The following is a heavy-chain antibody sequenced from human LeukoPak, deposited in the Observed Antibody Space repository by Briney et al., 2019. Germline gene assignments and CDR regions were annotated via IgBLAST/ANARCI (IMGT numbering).Heavy chain of an antibody. CDR1: GYTLTELS. Sequence: ASVKVSCKVSGYTLTELSMHWVRQAPGKGLEWMGGFDPEDGETIYAQKFQGRVTITADESTSTAYMELSSLRSEDTAVYYCARSGGDGQIDYWGQGTLVTVSS. J-gene: IGHJ4*02. CDR3: ARSGGDGQIDY. CDR2: FDPEDGET. D-gene: IGHD2-21*02. V-gene: IGHV1-24*01.